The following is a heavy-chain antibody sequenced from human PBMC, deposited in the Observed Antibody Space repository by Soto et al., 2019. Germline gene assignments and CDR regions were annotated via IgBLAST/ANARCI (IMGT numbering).Heavy chain of an antibody. CDR3: AHRQIHSGNWDCGVLDY. V-gene: IGHV2-5*02. CDR2: IYWDDDK. Sequence: KESGPTLVVPTQTLTLTCTLSGFSISTSGVGVGWIRQPPGKALEWLAVIYWDDDKRYSPSLRNRLTVSKDTSKNQVALAVTNMDPVDTATYYCAHRQIHSGNWDCGVLDYWGPGTLVTVSA. J-gene: IGHJ4*02. D-gene: IGHD1-7*01. CDR1: GFSISTSGVG.